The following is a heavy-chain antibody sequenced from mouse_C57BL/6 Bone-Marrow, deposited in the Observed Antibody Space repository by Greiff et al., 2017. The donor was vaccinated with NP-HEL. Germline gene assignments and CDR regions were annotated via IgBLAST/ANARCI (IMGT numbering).Heavy chain of an antibody. CDR2: IHPSDSDH. V-gene: IGHV1-74*01. CDR3: AIGGLPLGFAY. Sequence: QVQLQQPGAELVKPGASVKVSCKASGYTFTSYWMHWVKQRPGQGLEWIGRIHPSDSDHNYNQNFKGKATLTVDKSSSTAYMQLSSLTSEDSAVYYCAIGGLPLGFAYWGQGTLVTVSA. J-gene: IGHJ3*01. CDR1: GYTFTSYW. D-gene: IGHD2-4*01.